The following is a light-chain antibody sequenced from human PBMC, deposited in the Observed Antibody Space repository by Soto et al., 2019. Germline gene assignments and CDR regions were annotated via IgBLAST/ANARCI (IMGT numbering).Light chain of an antibody. CDR3: QQYDRFPYT. V-gene: IGKV1-5*03. J-gene: IGKJ2*01. Sequence: DIQMTQSPSTLSASVGDTVTITCRASQSISNWLAWYQQKPGQAPKLLIHKASTLESGVPSRFSGSGSGTEFTLTISSLQPDDFSTFYCQQYDRFPYTFGQGTKLDIK. CDR1: QSISNW. CDR2: KAS.